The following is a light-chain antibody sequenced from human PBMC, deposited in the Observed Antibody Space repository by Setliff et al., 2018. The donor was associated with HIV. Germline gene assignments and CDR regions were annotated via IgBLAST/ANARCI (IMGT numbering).Light chain of an antibody. CDR2: RNN. CDR1: SSNIGTYS. V-gene: IGLV1-47*01. CDR3: AAWDDSLSGSYV. Sequence: QSALTQPPSASGTPGQRVTISCSGSSSNIGTYSVYWYQQLPGAAPKLLIYRNNQRPSGVPDRFSGSKSGTSASLAISGLRSEDEADYYCAAWDDSLSGSYVFGTGTKGTVL. J-gene: IGLJ1*01.